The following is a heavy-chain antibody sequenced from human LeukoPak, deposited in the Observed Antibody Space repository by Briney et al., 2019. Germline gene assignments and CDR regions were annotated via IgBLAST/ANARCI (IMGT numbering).Heavy chain of an antibody. CDR1: GYTFTGYY. V-gene: IGHV1-2*06. D-gene: IGHD6-19*01. CDR3: AILRFFRGSGWSPDAFDI. Sequence: GASVKVSCKASGYTFTGYYMHWVRQAPGQGLEWMGRINPNSGGTNYAQKFQGRVTMTRDTSISTAYMELSRLRSDDTAVYYCAILRFFRGSGWSPDAFDIWGQGTMVTVSS. CDR2: INPNSGGT. J-gene: IGHJ3*02.